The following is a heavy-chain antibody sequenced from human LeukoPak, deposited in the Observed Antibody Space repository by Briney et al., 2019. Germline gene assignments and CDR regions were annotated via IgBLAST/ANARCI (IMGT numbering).Heavy chain of an antibody. CDR1: GGSISSYY. CDR2: IYTSGST. V-gene: IGHV4-4*07. CDR3: ARDSSWYWNDAFDI. Sequence: SETLSLTCTVSGGSISSYYWSWIRQPAGKGLEWIGRIYTSGSTNYNPSLKSRVTMSVDTSKNQFSLKLSSVTAADTAVYYCARDSSWYWNDAFDIWGQGTMVTVSS. D-gene: IGHD6-13*01. J-gene: IGHJ3*02.